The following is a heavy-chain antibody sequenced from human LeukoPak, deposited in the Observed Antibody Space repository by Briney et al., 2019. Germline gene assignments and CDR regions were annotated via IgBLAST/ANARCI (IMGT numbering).Heavy chain of an antibody. CDR3: ARVGIALTSPFDY. D-gene: IGHD1-1*01. CDR2: MSSRGYPT. Sequence: PGGSLRLSCLASGFTFSDYYMSWVRQAPGKGLEWISYMSSRGYPTYYAESVKGRFTISRDNAKNTLYSQMHNLRTDDTAVYFCARVGIALTSPFDYWGLGTLVAVSS. J-gene: IGHJ4*02. V-gene: IGHV3-11*01. CDR1: GFTFSDYY.